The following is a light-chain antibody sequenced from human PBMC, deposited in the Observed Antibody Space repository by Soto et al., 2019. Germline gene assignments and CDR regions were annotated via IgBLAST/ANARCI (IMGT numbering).Light chain of an antibody. CDR2: GAS. J-gene: IGKJ4*01. Sequence: MTQSPATLSVYPGERATLSCRASQSVSSNLAWYQQKPGQAPRLLIYGASTRATDIPARFSGSGSGTEFTLTISSLQSEDLAVYYCQQYNNWPVTFAGGTMVDIK. V-gene: IGKV3-15*01. CDR3: QQYNNWPVT. CDR1: QSVSSN.